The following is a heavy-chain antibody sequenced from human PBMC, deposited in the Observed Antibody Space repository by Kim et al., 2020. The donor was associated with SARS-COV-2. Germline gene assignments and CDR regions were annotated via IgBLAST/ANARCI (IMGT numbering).Heavy chain of an antibody. J-gene: IGHJ4*02. D-gene: IGHD2-2*03. CDR3: ARGMDIVVVPASDY. Sequence: ADSVKGRFTISRDNAKNSLYLQMSSLRAEDTAVYYCARGMDIVVVPASDYWGQGTLVTVSS. V-gene: IGHV3-21*01.